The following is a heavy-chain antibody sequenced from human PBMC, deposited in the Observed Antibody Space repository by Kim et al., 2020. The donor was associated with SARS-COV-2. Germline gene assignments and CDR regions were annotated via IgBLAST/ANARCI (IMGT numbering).Heavy chain of an antibody. J-gene: IGHJ5*02. Sequence: SETLSLTCTVSGGSISSYYWSWIRQPPGKGLEWIGYIYYSGSTNYNPSLKSRVTISVDTSKNQFSLKLSSVTAADTAVYYCAREVGYCSGGSCYRLDPWGQGTLVTVSS. CDR1: GGSISSYY. CDR3: AREVGYCSGGSCYRLDP. CDR2: IYYSGST. D-gene: IGHD2-15*01. V-gene: IGHV4-59*13.